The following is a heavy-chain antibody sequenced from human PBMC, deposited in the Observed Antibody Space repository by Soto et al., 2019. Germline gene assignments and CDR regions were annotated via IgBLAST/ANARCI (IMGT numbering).Heavy chain of an antibody. CDR2: ISGSGGST. V-gene: IGHV3-23*01. J-gene: IGHJ4*02. D-gene: IGHD2-15*01. Sequence: EVQLLESGGGLVQPGGSLRLSCAASGFTFSTYAMSWVRQAPGKGLEWVSAISGSGGSTYYADSVKGRFTISRDNSKNTLYLQMNSLRVEDTAIYYCAKGGSGRPFDYWGQGTLVTVSS. CDR1: GFTFSTYA. CDR3: AKGGSGRPFDY.